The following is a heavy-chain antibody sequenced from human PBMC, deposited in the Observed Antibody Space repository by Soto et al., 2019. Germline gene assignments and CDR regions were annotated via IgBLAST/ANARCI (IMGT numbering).Heavy chain of an antibody. CDR2: ISAYNGNT. D-gene: IGHD6-19*01. CDR1: GYTFTSYG. Sequence: GASVKVSCKASGYTFTSYGISWVRQAPGQGLEWMGWISAYNGNTNYAQKLQGRVTMTTDTSTSTAYMELRSLRSDDTAVYYCARARLAVAGTFWFDPWGQGTLVTVSS. J-gene: IGHJ5*02. V-gene: IGHV1-18*01. CDR3: ARARLAVAGTFWFDP.